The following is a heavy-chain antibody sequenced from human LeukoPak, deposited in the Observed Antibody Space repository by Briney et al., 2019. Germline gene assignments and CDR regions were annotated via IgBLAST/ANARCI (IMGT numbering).Heavy chain of an antibody. CDR2: IIPIFGTA. CDR3: ARPIVVATLDAFDI. CDR1: VGTFSSYS. J-gene: IGHJ3*02. Sequence: GASVKVSCKASVGTFSSYSISWVRQAPGQGLEWMGGIIPIFGTANYAQKFQGRVTITTDESTSTAYMELSSLRSEDTAVYYCARPIVVATLDAFDIWGQGTMVTVSS. V-gene: IGHV1-69*05. D-gene: IGHD1-26*01.